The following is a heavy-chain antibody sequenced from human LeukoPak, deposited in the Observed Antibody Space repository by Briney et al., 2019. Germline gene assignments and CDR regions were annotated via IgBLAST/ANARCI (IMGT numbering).Heavy chain of an antibody. D-gene: IGHD1-26*01. V-gene: IGHV3-21*01. CDR1: GGSISSSS. CDR3: ASRRVGAVDY. CDR2: ISSSSSYI. J-gene: IGHJ4*02. Sequence: ETLSLTCTVSGGSISSSSYYWGWIRQPPGKGLEWVSSISSSSSYIYYADSVKGRFTISRDNAKNSLYLQMNSLRAEDTAVYYCASRRVGAVDYWGQGTLVTVSS.